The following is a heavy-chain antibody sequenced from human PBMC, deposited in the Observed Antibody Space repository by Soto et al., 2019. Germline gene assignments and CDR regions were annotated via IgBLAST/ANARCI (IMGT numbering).Heavy chain of an antibody. V-gene: IGHV4-59*08. CDR2: IYYSGST. CDR3: ARQDEGPFDY. Sequence: SETLSLTCTVSGGSISSYYWSWIWQPPGKGLEWIGYIYYSGSTNYNPSLKSRVTISVDTSKNQFSLKLSSVTAADTAVYYCARQDEGPFDYWGQGTLVTVSS. J-gene: IGHJ4*02. CDR1: GGSISSYY.